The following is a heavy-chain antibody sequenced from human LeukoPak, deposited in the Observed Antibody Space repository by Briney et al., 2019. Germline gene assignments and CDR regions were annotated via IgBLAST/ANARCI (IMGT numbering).Heavy chain of an antibody. D-gene: IGHD2-2*01. CDR1: GGSISSYY. Sequence: SETLSLTCTVSGGSISSYYWSWIRQPPGKGLEWIGYIYYTGSTNYNPSLKSRVTISVDTSKNQFSLKLSSVTAADTAVYYCARGLRGSTSCKLDYWGQGTLVTVSS. V-gene: IGHV4-59*12. J-gene: IGHJ4*02. CDR2: IYYTGST. CDR3: ARGLRGSTSCKLDY.